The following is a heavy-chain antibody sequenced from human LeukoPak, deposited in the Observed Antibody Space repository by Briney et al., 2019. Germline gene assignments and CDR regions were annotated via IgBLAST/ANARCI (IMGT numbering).Heavy chain of an antibody. Sequence: ASVKVSCKASGYTFTGYYMHWVRQAPGQGLEWMGWINPNSGGTNYAQKFQGRVTMTRDTSISTAYMELSRLRSDDTAVYYCAREEGSPPSYYYYGMDVWGKGTTVTVSS. J-gene: IGHJ6*04. CDR2: INPNSGGT. V-gene: IGHV1-2*02. D-gene: IGHD6-13*01. CDR3: AREEGSPPSYYYYGMDV. CDR1: GYTFTGYY.